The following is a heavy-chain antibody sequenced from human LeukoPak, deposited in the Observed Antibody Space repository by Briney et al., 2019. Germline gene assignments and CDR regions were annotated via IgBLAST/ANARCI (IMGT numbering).Heavy chain of an antibody. V-gene: IGHV4-59*01. CDR1: GGSISSCY. CDR2: INYSGGT. D-gene: IGHD5-18*01. CDR3: ARTYSDTADDAFNI. Sequence: SETLSLTCTVSGGSISSCYWSWIRQPPGKGLEWLGYINYSGGTNYNPSLKSRVTISVDTSKNQFSLKLSSVTAADTAVYYCARTYSDTADDAFNIWGQGTMVTVSS. J-gene: IGHJ3*02.